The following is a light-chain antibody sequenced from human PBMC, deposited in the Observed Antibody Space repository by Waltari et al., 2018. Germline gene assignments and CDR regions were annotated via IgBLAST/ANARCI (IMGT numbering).Light chain of an antibody. J-gene: IGLJ2*01. CDR1: SSDVAAYNY. V-gene: IGLV2-8*01. CDR3: SSYAGSNNLV. CDR2: DVS. Sequence: QSALTQPPSASGSPGQSVTLSCTGTSSDVAAYNYVSWYQQHPGKAPKLMIYDVSKRPSGVPDRFSGAKSGNTASLTVSGLQAEDEADYYCSSYAGSNNLVFGGGTKLTVL.